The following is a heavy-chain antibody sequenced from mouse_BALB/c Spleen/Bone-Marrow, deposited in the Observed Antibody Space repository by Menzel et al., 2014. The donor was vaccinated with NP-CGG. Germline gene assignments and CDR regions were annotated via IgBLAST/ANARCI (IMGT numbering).Heavy chain of an antibody. J-gene: IGHJ2*01. D-gene: IGHD1-1*01. CDR2: IWAGGST. Sequence: VQAVESGPGLVAPSQSLSITCTVSGSSLTSYGVHWVRQPPGKGLEWLGVIWAGGSTNYNSALMSRLSISKDNSKSQVSLKMNSLQTDDTAMYYCARDYYGSSYFDYWGQGTTLTVSS. CDR1: GSSLTSYG. CDR3: ARDYYGSSYFDY. V-gene: IGHV2-9*02.